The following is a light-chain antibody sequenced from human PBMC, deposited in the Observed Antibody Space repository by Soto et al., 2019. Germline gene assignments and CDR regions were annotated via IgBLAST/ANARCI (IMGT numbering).Light chain of an antibody. Sequence: EIVLTQSPGTLSLSPGERATLSCRASQSVSSSYLAWYQQKHGQAPRLLIYGASSRATGIPDRFSGSGSGTDFTLTISRLESEDFAVYYCQQYGSSPWTFGQGTKVDIK. CDR3: QQYGSSPWT. V-gene: IGKV3-20*01. J-gene: IGKJ1*01. CDR1: QSVSSSY. CDR2: GAS.